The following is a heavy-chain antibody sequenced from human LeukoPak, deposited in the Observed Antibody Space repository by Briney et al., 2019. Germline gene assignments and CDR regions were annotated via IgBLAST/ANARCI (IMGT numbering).Heavy chain of an antibody. Sequence: SETLSLTCTVSGGSISSYYWSWIRQPPGKGLEWIGYIYYSGSTNYNPSLKSRVTISVDTSKNQFSLKLSSVTAADTAVYYCASGGIAVAPGAFDIWGQGTMVTVSS. CDR3: ASGGIAVAPGAFDI. CDR1: GGSISSYY. CDR2: IYYSGST. J-gene: IGHJ3*02. D-gene: IGHD6-19*01. V-gene: IGHV4-59*08.